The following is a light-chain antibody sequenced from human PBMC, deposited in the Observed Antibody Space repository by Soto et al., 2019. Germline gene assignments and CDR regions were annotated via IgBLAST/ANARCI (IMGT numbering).Light chain of an antibody. Sequence: QSALTQPRAGFRAPGRSVTISLPRNKRVVGGYNYVSWYQQHPGKAPKLMIYDVSKRPSGVPDRFSGSKSGNTASLTISGLQAEDEADYYCCSYEGSYPYVSGTGTKVTDL. V-gene: IGLV2-11*01. J-gene: IGLJ1*01. CDR2: DVS. CDR1: KRVVGGYNY. CDR3: CSYEGSYPYV.